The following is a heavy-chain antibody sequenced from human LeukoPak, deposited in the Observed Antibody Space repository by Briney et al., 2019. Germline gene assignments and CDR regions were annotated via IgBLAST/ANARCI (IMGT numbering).Heavy chain of an antibody. V-gene: IGHV4-34*01. D-gene: IGHD3-3*01. CDR3: AREWRNHYDFWSGYLFDY. J-gene: IGHJ4*02. CDR2: INHSGST. CDR1: GGSFSGYY. Sequence: PSETLSLTCAVYGGSFSGYYWSWIRQPPGKGLEWIGEINHSGSTNYNPSLKSRVTISVDTSKNQFSLKLSSVTAADTAVYYCAREWRNHYDFWSGYLFDYWGQGTLVTVSS.